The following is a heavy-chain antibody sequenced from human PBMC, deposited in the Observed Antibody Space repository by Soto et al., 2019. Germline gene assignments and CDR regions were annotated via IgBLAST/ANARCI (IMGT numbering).Heavy chain of an antibody. CDR1: GFTFSSYA. J-gene: IGHJ3*02. Sequence: GSLLLACSASGFTFSSYAMSWVRQAPGKGLEWVSAISGSGGSTYYADSVKGRFTISRDNSKNTLYLQMNSLRAEDTAVYYCSNDRGEFDAFDIWGQGTMVTV. CDR2: ISGSGGST. D-gene: IGHD3-10*01. CDR3: SNDRGEFDAFDI. V-gene: IGHV3-23*01.